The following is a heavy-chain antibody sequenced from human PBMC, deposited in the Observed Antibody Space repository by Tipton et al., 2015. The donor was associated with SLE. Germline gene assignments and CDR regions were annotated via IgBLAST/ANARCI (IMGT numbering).Heavy chain of an antibody. J-gene: IGHJ4*02. CDR1: GYTFTSYG. CDR3: AKDGPRGSYFGNYFDY. Sequence: QVQLVQSGAEVKKPGASVKVSCKASGYTFTSYGISWVRQAPGQGLEWMGGIIPIFGTANYAQKFQGRVTITADESTSTAYMELNSLRAEDTAVYYCAKDGPRGSYFGNYFDYWGQGTLVTVSS. V-gene: IGHV1-69*01. D-gene: IGHD1-26*01. CDR2: IIPIFGTA.